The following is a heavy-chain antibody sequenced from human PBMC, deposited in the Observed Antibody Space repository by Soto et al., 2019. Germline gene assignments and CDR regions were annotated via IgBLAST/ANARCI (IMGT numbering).Heavy chain of an antibody. V-gene: IGHV4-39*01. J-gene: IGHJ3*02. CDR2: IYSNDNT. CDR1: GGSVSSNSYS. Sequence: PSETLSLTCTVSGGSVSSNSYSWGWVRQSPGKGLELIGTIYSNDNTHYNPSLLSRVTISVDTSKNQFSLKLSSVTAADTAVYYCARHGDLDSSGYYGAFDIWGQGTMVTVSS. D-gene: IGHD3-22*01. CDR3: ARHGDLDSSGYYGAFDI.